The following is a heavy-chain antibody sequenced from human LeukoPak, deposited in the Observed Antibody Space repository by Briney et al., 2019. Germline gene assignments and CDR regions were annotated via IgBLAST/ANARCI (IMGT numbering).Heavy chain of an antibody. CDR2: MYYSGIT. V-gene: IGHV4-59*11. CDR3: AREQTQTAAPGSWFDP. D-gene: IGHD6-13*01. J-gene: IGHJ5*02. Sequence: SETLTRPCTVWGDSISSHYWSWMRQSAGKGLEWIGYMYYSGITNYNPSLKSRVTISADTSKNQFSLRLTSVSAADTAVYYCAREQTQTAAPGSWFDPWGEGTLVTVSS. CDR1: GDSISSHY.